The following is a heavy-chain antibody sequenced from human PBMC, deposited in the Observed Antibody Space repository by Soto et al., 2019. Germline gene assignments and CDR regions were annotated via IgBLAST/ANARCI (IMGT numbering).Heavy chain of an antibody. Sequence: QVQLQQWGAGLLKPSETLSLTCAVYGGSFSGYYWSWIRQPPGKGLEWIGEINHSGSTNYNPSLKSRVTISVDTSKNQFSLKLSSVTAADTAVYYCARAARLPYSSSWYGNWFDPWGQGTLVTVSS. CDR3: ARAARLPYSSSWYGNWFDP. J-gene: IGHJ5*02. V-gene: IGHV4-34*01. D-gene: IGHD6-13*01. CDR2: INHSGST. CDR1: GGSFSGYY.